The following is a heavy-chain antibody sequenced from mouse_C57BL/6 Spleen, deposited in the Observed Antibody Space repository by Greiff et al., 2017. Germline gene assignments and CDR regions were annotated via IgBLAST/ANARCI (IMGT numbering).Heavy chain of an antibody. CDR2: ISYSGST. CDR1: GYSITSGYD. J-gene: IGHJ1*03. V-gene: IGHV3-1*01. CDR3: ARDSPGYFDV. Sequence: VQLKESGPGMVKPSQSLSLTCTVTGYSITSGYDWHWIRHFPGNKLEWMGYISYSGSTNYNPSLKSRISITHDTSKNHFFLKLNSVTTEDTATYYCARDSPGYFDVWGTGTTVTVSS.